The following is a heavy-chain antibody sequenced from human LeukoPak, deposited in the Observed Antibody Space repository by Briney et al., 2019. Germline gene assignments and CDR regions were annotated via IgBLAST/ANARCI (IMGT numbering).Heavy chain of an antibody. J-gene: IGHJ4*02. CDR2: INPNSGGT. CDR3: AKALWGDYFEY. D-gene: IGHD3-10*01. V-gene: IGHV1-2*02. Sequence: ASVKVSCKASGYTFTSYAMHWVRQAPGQRLEWMGWINPNSGGTNYAQNFQGRVTMTRDTSISTAYMELSRLRSDDTAVYYCAKALWGDYFEYWGQGTLVTVSS. CDR1: GYTFTSYA.